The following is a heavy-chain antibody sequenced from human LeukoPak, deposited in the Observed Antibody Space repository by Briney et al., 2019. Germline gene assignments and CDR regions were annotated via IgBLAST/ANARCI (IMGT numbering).Heavy chain of an antibody. CDR2: IYPGDSDT. V-gene: IGHV5-51*01. CDR3: ARRGGSYWSYPDAFDI. D-gene: IGHD1-26*01. Sequence: GESLKISCKGSGYSFTSYWIGWVRQMPGKGLEWMGIIYPGDSDTRYSPSFQGQVTISADKSISTAYLQWSSLKASDTAMYYCARRGGSYWSYPDAFDIWGQGTMVTVSS. J-gene: IGHJ3*02. CDR1: GYSFTSYW.